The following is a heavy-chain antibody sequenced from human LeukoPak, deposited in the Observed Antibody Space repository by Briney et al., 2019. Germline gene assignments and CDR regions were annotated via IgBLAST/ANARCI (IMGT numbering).Heavy chain of an antibody. CDR1: GYTFTSYG. CDR2: SSAYNGNT. D-gene: IGHD3-10*01. Sequence: ASVKVSCKASGYTFTSYGISWVRQAPGQGLEWMGWSSAYNGNTNYAQKLQGRVTMTTDTSTSTAYMELRSLRSDDTAVYYCARVGRITMVRGVIAYYFDYWGQGTLVTVSS. CDR3: ARVGRITMVRGVIAYYFDY. J-gene: IGHJ4*02. V-gene: IGHV1-18*01.